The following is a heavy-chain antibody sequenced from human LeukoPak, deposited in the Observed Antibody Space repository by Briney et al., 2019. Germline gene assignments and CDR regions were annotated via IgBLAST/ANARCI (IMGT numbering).Heavy chain of an antibody. J-gene: IGHJ4*02. V-gene: IGHV3-33*01. CDR1: GFTFSSYG. CDR3: ARGGPEWPLDY. CDR2: IWYDGSNK. Sequence: GRSLRLSCAASGFTFSSYGMHWVRQAPGKGLEWVAVIWYDGSNKYYADSVKGRFTISRDNSKNTLYLQMNSLRVEDTAVYYCARGGPEWPLDYWGQGTLVTVST. D-gene: IGHD3-3*01.